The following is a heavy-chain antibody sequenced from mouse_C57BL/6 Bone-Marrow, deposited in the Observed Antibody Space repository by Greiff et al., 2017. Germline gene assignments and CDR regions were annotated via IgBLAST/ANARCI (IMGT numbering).Heavy chain of an antibody. CDR2: IYPRSGNT. CDR1: GYTFTSYG. Sequence: VNVVESGAELARPGASVKLSCKASGYTFTSYGISWVKQRTGQGLEWIGEIYPRSGNTYYNEKFKGKATLTADKSSSTAYMELRSLTSEDSAVYFCARELRFAYWGQGTLVTVSA. CDR3: ARELRFAY. D-gene: IGHD1-1*01. J-gene: IGHJ3*01. V-gene: IGHV1-81*01.